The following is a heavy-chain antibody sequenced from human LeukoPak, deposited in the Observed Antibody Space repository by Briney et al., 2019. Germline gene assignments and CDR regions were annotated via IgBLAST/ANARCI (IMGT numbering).Heavy chain of an antibody. CDR3: ARGHYGSGIHQGAFDI. CDR1: GFSFSSHQ. V-gene: IGHV3-48*03. D-gene: IGHD3-10*01. J-gene: IGHJ3*02. CDR2: ISSGGNTE. Sequence: PGGSLRLSCAASGFSFSSHQMNWVRQAPGKGLEWLSHISSGGNTEYYLDSVRGRFTMSRDNAKNLLFLQMNSLTDEDTAVYYCARGHYGSGIHQGAFDIWGQGTIVTVSS.